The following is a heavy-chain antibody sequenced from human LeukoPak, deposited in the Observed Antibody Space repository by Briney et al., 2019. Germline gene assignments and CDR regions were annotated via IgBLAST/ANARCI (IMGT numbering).Heavy chain of an antibody. Sequence: GGSLRLSCAASEFTFSSYAMSWVRQAPGKGLEWVANIKQDGSKKSYVDSVKGRFTISRDNAKNSLYLQMNSLRAEDTAIYYCTRVGYIDEGIDYWGQGTLVTVSS. CDR3: TRVGYIDEGIDY. D-gene: IGHD5-24*01. V-gene: IGHV3-7*04. J-gene: IGHJ4*02. CDR2: IKQDGSKK. CDR1: EFTFSSYA.